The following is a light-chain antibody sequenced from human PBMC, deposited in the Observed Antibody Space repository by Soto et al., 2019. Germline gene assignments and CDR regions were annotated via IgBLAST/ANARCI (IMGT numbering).Light chain of an antibody. V-gene: IGLV1-47*01. CDR1: TSNIASNY. CDR3: VAWDDSLSGPV. CDR2: RNN. J-gene: IGLJ2*01. Sequence: QSVLTQPPSASGTPGQRVTLSCSGSTSNIASNYFYWYQQLPGTAPKLLIYRNNRRPSGTPDRFSGSKSGTSASLAISGLRSEDEADYYCVAWDDSLSGPVFGGGTKLTVL.